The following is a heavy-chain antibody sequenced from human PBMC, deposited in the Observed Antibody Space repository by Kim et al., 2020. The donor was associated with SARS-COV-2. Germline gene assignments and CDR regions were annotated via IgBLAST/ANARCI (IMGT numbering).Heavy chain of an antibody. CDR2: INPNSGGT. D-gene: IGHD1-26*01. J-gene: IGHJ3*02. V-gene: IGHV1-2*02. CDR3: ARVGISGSQNAFDI. Sequence: ASVKVSCKASGYTFTGYYMHWVRQAPGQGLEWMGWINPNSGGTNYAQKFQGRVTMTRDTSISTAYMELSRLRSDDTAVYYCARVGISGSQNAFDIWGQGTMVTVSS. CDR1: GYTFTGYY.